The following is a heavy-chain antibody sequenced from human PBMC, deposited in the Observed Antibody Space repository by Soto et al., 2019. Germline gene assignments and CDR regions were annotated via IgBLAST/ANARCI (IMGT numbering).Heavy chain of an antibody. Sequence: PSETLSLTCTVSGGSISSYYWSWIRQPPGKGLEWIGYIYYSGSTNYNPSLKSRVTISVDTSKNQFSLKLSSVTAADTAVYYCARLYYDSSGWCFDYWGQGTLVTVSS. CDR1: GGSISSYY. V-gene: IGHV4-59*01. CDR2: IYYSGST. D-gene: IGHD3-22*01. J-gene: IGHJ4*02. CDR3: ARLYYDSSGWCFDY.